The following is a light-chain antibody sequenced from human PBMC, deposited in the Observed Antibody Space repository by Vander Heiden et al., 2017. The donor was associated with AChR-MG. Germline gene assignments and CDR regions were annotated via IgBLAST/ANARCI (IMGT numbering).Light chain of an antibody. Sequence: IVMTESPVCVGVCLGDRATIICSYSQSFLSDSKNFLAWFQQKPGQPPKLLISWASTRPSGAPDRFSGGGSGTDFTLTISSLQAEDVAVYYCQQSYTEPLTFGQGTKLQVK. V-gene: IGKV4-1*01. CDR2: WAS. J-gene: IGKJ2*01. CDR3: QQSYTEPLT. CDR1: QSFLSDSKNF.